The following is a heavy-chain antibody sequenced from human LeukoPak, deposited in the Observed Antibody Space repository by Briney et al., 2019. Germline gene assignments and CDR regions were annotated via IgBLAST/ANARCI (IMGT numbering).Heavy chain of an antibody. CDR3: ARGGPLLYDSSGLAL. CDR1: GGSFSGYY. J-gene: IGHJ4*02. CDR2: INHSGST. D-gene: IGHD3-22*01. V-gene: IGHV4-34*01. Sequence: PSETLSLTCAVYGGSFSGYYWSWIRQPPGKGLEWIGEINHSGSTNYNPSLKSRVTISVDTSKNQFSLKLSSVTAADTAVYYCARGGPLLYDSSGLALWGQGTLVTVSS.